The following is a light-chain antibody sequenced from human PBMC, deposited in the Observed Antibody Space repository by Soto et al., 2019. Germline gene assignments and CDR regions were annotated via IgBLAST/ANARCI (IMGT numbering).Light chain of an antibody. J-gene: IGLJ3*02. CDR3: CSYAGSYTLWV. CDR1: SSDVGGYNF. CDR2: DVS. V-gene: IGLV2-11*01. Sequence: QSALTQPRSVSGSPGQSVTISCTGTSSDVGGYNFVSWYQQHPGKAPKLIIYDVSKRPSGVPDRFSGSKSGNTASLTISGLQAEDEAYYYCCSYAGSYTLWVFGGGTKVTVL.